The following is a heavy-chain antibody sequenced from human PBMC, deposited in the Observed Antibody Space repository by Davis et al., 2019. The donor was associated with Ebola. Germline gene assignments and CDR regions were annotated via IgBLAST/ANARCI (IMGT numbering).Heavy chain of an antibody. D-gene: IGHD7-27*01. Sequence: PGGSLRLSCAASGFTFSDYYMSWIRQAPGKGLEWVSYINTGGGSFFYGDSVKGRFTISRDNAKNSLYLQMTSLRAEDTAVYYCARDLNWGDAFDIWGQGTMVTVSS. J-gene: IGHJ3*02. CDR3: ARDLNWGDAFDI. V-gene: IGHV3-11*04. CDR2: INTGGGSF. CDR1: GFTFSDYY.